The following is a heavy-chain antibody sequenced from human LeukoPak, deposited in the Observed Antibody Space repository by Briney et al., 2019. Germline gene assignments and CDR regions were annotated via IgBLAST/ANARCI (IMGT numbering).Heavy chain of an antibody. CDR2: ISSTNSYI. CDR1: GFTFSTYS. Sequence: GGSLRLSCAASGFTFSTYSMNWVRQAPGKGLEWVSSISSTNSYIYYADSVKGRFTISRDNAKNSLYLQMNSLRAEDSAVYYCARVPVRGSEDYWGQGTLVTVSS. V-gene: IGHV3-21*01. D-gene: IGHD3-10*01. CDR3: ARVPVRGSEDY. J-gene: IGHJ4*02.